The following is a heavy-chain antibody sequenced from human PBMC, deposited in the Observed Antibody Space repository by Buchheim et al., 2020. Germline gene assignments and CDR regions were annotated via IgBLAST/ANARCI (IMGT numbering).Heavy chain of an antibody. Sequence: EVQLVESGGGLVQPGGSLRLSCAASGFTFSSYWMSWVRQAPGKGLEWVANIKQDGSEKYYVDSVKGRFTISRDTAKSSLYLQMNSLRAEDTAVYYGARDLSERYCSSTSCYNGVESYGMDVWGQGTT. D-gene: IGHD2-2*02. J-gene: IGHJ6*02. CDR3: ARDLSERYCSSTSCYNGVESYGMDV. CDR1: GFTFSSYW. CDR2: IKQDGSEK. V-gene: IGHV3-7*03.